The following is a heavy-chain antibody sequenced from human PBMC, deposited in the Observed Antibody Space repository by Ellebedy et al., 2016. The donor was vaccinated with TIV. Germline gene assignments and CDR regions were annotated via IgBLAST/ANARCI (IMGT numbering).Heavy chain of an antibody. Sequence: LETLSLTCAVYGGSFSGYYWSWIRQPPGKGLEWIGEINHSGSTNYNPSLKSRVTISIDTSKNQFSLKLSSVTAADTAVYYCARVRYYYYGMDVWGQGTTVTVSS. CDR2: INHSGST. J-gene: IGHJ6*02. V-gene: IGHV4-34*01. CDR3: ARVRYYYYGMDV. CDR1: GGSFSGYY.